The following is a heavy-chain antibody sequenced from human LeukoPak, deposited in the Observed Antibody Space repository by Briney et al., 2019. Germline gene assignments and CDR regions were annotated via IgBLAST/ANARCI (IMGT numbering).Heavy chain of an antibody. D-gene: IGHD6-13*01. CDR2: ISGSGGST. CDR1: GFTFSSYA. Sequence: GGSLRLSCAASGFTFSSYAMSWVRQAPGKGLEWVSAISGSGGSTYYADSVKGRFTISRDNSKNTLYLQMNSQRAEDTAVYYCAKDRQQLVYYFDYWGQGTLVTVSS. V-gene: IGHV3-23*01. J-gene: IGHJ4*02. CDR3: AKDRQQLVYYFDY.